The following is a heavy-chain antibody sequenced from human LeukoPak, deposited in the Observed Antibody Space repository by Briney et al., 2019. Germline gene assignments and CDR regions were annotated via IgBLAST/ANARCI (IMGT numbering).Heavy chain of an antibody. D-gene: IGHD7-27*01. V-gene: IGHV3-48*01. CDR1: GFTFSYHH. CDR2: ISSGGRAI. Sequence: PGGSLRLSCTASGFTFSYHHINWVRQAPGKGLEWISYISSGGRAIYYADSVKGRFTISRDDAKNSLYLQMSSLRAEDTAVYYCARDRPNWGFDYWGQGTLVTVSS. J-gene: IGHJ4*02. CDR3: ARDRPNWGFDY.